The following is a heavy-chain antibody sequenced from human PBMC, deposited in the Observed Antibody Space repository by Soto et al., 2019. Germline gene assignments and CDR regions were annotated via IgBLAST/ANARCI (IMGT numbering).Heavy chain of an antibody. D-gene: IGHD3-3*01. V-gene: IGHV3-23*01. CDR1: GFTFSSYA. CDR2: ISGSGGST. CDR3: AKGHDFWGGILANYFDY. Sequence: GGSLRLSCAASGFTFSSYAMSWVRQAPGKGLEWVSAISGSGGSTYYADSVKGRFTISRDNSKNTLYLQMNSLRAEDTAVYYCAKGHDFWGGILANYFDYWGQGTLVTVSS. J-gene: IGHJ4*02.